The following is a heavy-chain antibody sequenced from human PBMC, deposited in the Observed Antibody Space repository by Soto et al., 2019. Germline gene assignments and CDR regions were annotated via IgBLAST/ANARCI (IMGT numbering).Heavy chain of an antibody. Sequence: QVHLQESGPGLVKPSQTLSLSCTVSGDSISSPHYYWTWIRQPPGKGLEWVGYSYYTGNNFYNPALKSRVAMSVDPSTNQFSLKLASVTDADTAVYFCAREPKQNYDSSPWNGGFDSWGPGTLVTVSS. CDR3: AREPKQNYDSSPWNGGFDS. V-gene: IGHV4-30-4*01. D-gene: IGHD3-22*01. CDR2: SYYTGNN. CDR1: GDSISSPHYY. J-gene: IGHJ4*02.